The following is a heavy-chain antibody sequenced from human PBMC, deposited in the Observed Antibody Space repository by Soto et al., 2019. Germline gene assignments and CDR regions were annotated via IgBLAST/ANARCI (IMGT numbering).Heavy chain of an antibody. CDR1: GASISSSNW. CDR3: ARVGIDDILTGYGD. CDR2: IYHSGST. Sequence: QVQLQESGPGLVKPSGTLSLTCAVSGASISSSNWLSWVRQPPGKGLEWIGEIYHSGSTNYNPSLKSRVTISVDNSKNQFSLKLTSVTAADTAVYYCARVGIDDILTGYGDWGQGTLVIVSS. V-gene: IGHV4-4*02. D-gene: IGHD3-9*01. J-gene: IGHJ4*02.